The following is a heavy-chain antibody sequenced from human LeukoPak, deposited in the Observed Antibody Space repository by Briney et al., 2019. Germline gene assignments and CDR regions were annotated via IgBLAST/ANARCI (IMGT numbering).Heavy chain of an antibody. CDR2: MNPNSGNT. CDR3: ARVRASIAAAGTLGRYNWFDP. V-gene: IGHV1-8*01. Sequence: ASVKVSCKASGYTFTSYDINWVRQATGQGLEWMGWMNPNSGNTGYAQKFQGRVTMTRNTSISTAYMELSSLRSEDTAVYYCARVRASIAAAGTLGRYNWFDPWGQGTLVTVSS. CDR1: GYTFTSYD. J-gene: IGHJ5*02. D-gene: IGHD6-13*01.